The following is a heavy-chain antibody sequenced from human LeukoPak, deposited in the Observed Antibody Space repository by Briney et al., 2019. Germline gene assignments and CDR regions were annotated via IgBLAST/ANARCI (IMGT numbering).Heavy chain of an antibody. Sequence: PSETLSLTCTVSGDSISSSSSYWGWIRQPPGEGLEWIGSIYYSGSTNYNPSLKSRVTISVDTSKNQFSLKLSSVTAADTAVYYCARGSPSYSSSWYSSWVQYYFDYWGQGTLVTVSS. CDR1: GDSISSSSSY. CDR3: ARGSPSYSSSWYSSWVQYYFDY. V-gene: IGHV4-39*07. CDR2: IYYSGST. J-gene: IGHJ4*02. D-gene: IGHD6-13*01.